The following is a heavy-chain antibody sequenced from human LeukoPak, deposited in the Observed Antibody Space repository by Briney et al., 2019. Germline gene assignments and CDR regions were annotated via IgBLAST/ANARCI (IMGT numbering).Heavy chain of an antibody. CDR1: GLTVSSNY. CDR3: AKDWGGWESIYDY. J-gene: IGHJ4*02. Sequence: GGSLRLSCAASGLTVSSNYMSWVRQAPGKGLEWVSIIHTGGDTYYADSVKGRFTISRDNSKNTLYLQMNSLRAEDTAVYYCAKDWGGWESIYDYWGQGTLVTVSS. CDR2: IHTGGDT. D-gene: IGHD3-16*01. V-gene: IGHV3-53*01.